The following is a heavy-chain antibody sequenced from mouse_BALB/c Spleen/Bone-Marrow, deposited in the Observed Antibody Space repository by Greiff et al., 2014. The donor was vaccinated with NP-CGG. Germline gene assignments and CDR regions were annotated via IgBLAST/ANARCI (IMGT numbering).Heavy chain of an antibody. J-gene: IGHJ3*01. Sequence: ESGPELVKPGALVKISCKASGYTFTNFDISWVQQRPGQGLEWIGWIYPGDGTTKYTEKFKGKASLTTDKSSSTAYMQLNSLTSDNSAVYFCARGGYFGNAFAYWGQGTLVSVSA. D-gene: IGHD2-1*01. V-gene: IGHV1S33*01. CDR1: GYTFTNFD. CDR2: IYPGDGTT. CDR3: ARGGYFGNAFAY.